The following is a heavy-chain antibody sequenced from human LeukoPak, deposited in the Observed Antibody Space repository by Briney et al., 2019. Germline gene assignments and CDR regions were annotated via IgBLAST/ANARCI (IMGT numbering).Heavy chain of an antibody. D-gene: IGHD5-24*01. CDR2: IIPILGIA. Sequence: ASVKVSCKASGGTFSSYAISWVRQAPGQGLEWMGRIIPILGIANYAQKFQGRVTITADKSTSTVYMELSSLRSEDTAVYYCASGDGYNFYWGQGTLVTVSS. CDR3: ASGDGYNFY. J-gene: IGHJ4*02. CDR1: GGTFSSYA. V-gene: IGHV1-69*04.